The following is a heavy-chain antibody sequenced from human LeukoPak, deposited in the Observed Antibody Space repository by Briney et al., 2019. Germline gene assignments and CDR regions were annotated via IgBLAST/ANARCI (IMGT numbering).Heavy chain of an antibody. V-gene: IGHV3-30*04. D-gene: IGHD2-2*03. CDR1: GFTFSNYA. Sequence: GGSLRLSCAASGFTFSNYAMHWVRQAPGEGLEWVAVIGDDGSNKYYVDSVKGRFTISRDNSNNTVYLQMNSLRAEDTAVYYCARVDDLDAFDTWGQGTLVTVSS. CDR2: IGDDGSNK. CDR3: ARVDDLDAFDT. J-gene: IGHJ3*02.